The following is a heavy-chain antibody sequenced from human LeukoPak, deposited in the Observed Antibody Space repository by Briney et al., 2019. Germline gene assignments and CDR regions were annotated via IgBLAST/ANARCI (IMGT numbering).Heavy chain of an antibody. V-gene: IGHV1-2*06. CDR2: VNPNSGGT. J-gene: IGHJ3*01. Sequence: ASVTVSCKASGYTFSHLYIHWVRQAPGQGLEWMGRVNPNSGGTGSAQKFQGRIIMTRDSSITTAYVELSRLRSDDTAMYYCATEGYNRNSDSGWTAFYFWGQGTMVTVSS. D-gene: IGHD5-24*01. CDR3: ATEGYNRNSDSGWTAFYF. CDR1: GYTFSHLY.